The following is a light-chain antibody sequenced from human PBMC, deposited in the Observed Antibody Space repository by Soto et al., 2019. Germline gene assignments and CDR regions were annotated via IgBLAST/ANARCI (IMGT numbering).Light chain of an antibody. CDR3: SSYTSSSTNV. CDR2: YVG. J-gene: IGLJ1*01. Sequence: QSALTQPASVSGSPGQSITISCTGTSIDVGGYNSVSWYQHHPGKAPKLILYYVGDWPSGVSYRFSGSKSGNTASLTISGLKAVDEADYYCSSYTSSSTNVFGTGTKVTVL. CDR1: SIDVGGYNS. V-gene: IGLV2-14*03.